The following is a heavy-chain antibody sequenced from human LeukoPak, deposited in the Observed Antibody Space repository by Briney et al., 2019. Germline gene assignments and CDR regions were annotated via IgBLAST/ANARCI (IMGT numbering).Heavy chain of an antibody. CDR1: GGSLSSYY. J-gene: IGHJ4*02. Sequence: SETLSLTRTVSGGSLSSYYWSWIRQPPGKGLEWIAYIYDSGSTNYNPSLQSRVTMSLDTSKNQFSLQLSSVTAADTAVYYCARAYYGSGSYFNYFDYWGQGTLVTVSS. V-gene: IGHV4-59*12. CDR2: IYDSGST. D-gene: IGHD3-10*01. CDR3: ARAYYGSGSYFNYFDY.